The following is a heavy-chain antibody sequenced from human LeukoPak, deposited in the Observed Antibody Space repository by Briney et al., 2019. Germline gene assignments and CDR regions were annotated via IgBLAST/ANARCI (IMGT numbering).Heavy chain of an antibody. D-gene: IGHD5-18*01. J-gene: IGHJ4*02. V-gene: IGHV1-2*02. CDR3: AIQGGYSYGSRPRELHYYLDY. CDR1: GYTFTGCY. Sequence: APVKISCTASGYTFTGCYLHWVRQAPGRGLEWMAWINPNSGDTHYAQKFQGRVTVTRDTSIRTAYMELRSLRSDDTAVYFCAIQGGYSYGSRPRELHYYLDYWGRG. CDR2: INPNSGDT.